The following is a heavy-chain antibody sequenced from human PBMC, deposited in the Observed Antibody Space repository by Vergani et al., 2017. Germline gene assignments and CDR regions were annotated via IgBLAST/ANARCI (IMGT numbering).Heavy chain of an antibody. V-gene: IGHV1-18*01. D-gene: IGHD4-17*01. CDR3: ARDPFGDYAITDAFDL. J-gene: IGHJ3*01. CDR2: ISAYNGNT. Sequence: QVQLVQSGAEVKKPGASVKVSCKASGYTFTSYGISWVRQAPGQGLEWMGWISAYNGNTNYAQKLQGRVTMTTDTSTSTAYMKLMSLRSDDTAVYYCARDPFGDYAITDAFDLWGQGTMVTVSS. CDR1: GYTFTSYG.